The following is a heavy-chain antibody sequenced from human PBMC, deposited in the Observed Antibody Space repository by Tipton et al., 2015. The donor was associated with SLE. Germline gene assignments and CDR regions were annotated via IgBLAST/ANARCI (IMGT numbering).Heavy chain of an antibody. V-gene: IGHV4-4*07. Sequence: TLSLTCSVSGGSITSYYWSWIRQPAGKGLEWIGRIYTSGSTNYSPSLKSRVTISVDTSKNQFSLKLSSVTAADTAVYYCARGDMVVVPAAGGGYYYYMDVWGKGTTVTVSS. CDR3: ARGDMVVVPAAGGGYYYYMDV. CDR2: IYTSGST. D-gene: IGHD2-2*01. J-gene: IGHJ6*03. CDR1: GGSITSYY.